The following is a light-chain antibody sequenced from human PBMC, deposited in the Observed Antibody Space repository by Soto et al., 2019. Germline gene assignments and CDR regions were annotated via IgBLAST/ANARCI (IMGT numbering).Light chain of an antibody. CDR1: QSLLHSNGYNY. CDR2: LGS. V-gene: IGKV2-28*01. J-gene: IGKJ1*01. CDR3: MQALQSWT. Sequence: DIVMTQSPLSLPVTPGEPASISCRSSQSLLHSNGYNYLDWYLQKPGQSPQLLIYLGSNRASGVPDRFSGSGSGTDFILKISRVEAEDVGDYYCMQALQSWTFGQGTKVEIK.